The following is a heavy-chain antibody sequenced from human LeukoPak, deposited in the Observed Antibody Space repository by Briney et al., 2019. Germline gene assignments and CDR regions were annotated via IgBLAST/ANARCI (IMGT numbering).Heavy chain of an antibody. V-gene: IGHV1-46*01. CDR2: INPSGGST. J-gene: IGHJ2*01. CDR3: ARDAPGDFDL. CDR1: GYTFTSYY. Sequence: ASVKVSCKASGYTFTSYYMHWVRQAPGQGLEWMGIINPSGGSTSYAQKFQGRVTMTRDTSTSTVYMELSSLRSKGTAVYYCARDAPGDFDLWGRGTLVTVSS.